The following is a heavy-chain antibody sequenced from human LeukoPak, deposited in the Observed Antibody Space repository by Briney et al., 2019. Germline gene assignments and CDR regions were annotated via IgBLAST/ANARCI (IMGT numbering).Heavy chain of an antibody. CDR3: ARLNTRLTILA. CDR2: LFYPGRT. J-gene: IGHJ5*02. V-gene: IGHV4-39*02. Sequence: SETLSLTCAVSGDSVTSSLSYWGWIRQSPGKGLEGVGCLFYPGRTYSNPSLKTRVTISVDPSKNHFSLNLTSVTAADTAVYHCARLNTRLTILAWGQGTLVTVSS. D-gene: IGHD3-3*01. CDR1: GDSVTSSLSY.